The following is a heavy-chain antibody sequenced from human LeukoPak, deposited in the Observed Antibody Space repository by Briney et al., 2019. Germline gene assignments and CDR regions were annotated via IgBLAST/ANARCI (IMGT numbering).Heavy chain of an antibody. V-gene: IGHV4-34*01. CDR2: INHSGST. CDR1: GGSFSGYY. Sequence: SETLSLTCAVYGGSFSGYYWSWSRQPPGKGLEWIGEINHSGSTNYNPSLKSRVTISVDTSKNQFSLKLSSVTAADTAVYYCARGLDGDVFDYWGQGTLVTVSS. J-gene: IGHJ4*02. CDR3: ARGLDGDVFDY. D-gene: IGHD4-17*01.